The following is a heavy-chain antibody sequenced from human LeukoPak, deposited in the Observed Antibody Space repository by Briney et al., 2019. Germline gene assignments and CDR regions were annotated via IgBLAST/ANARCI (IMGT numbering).Heavy chain of an antibody. CDR2: INHSGST. CDR1: GGSFSGYY. D-gene: IGHD3-10*01. Sequence: SETLSLTCAVYGGSFSGYYWSWIRQPPGKGLEWIGEINHSGSTYYNPSLKSRITISVDTFRSQVSLKMRSVTAADTAVYYCARVLLWFGDFSVKAFDIWGQGTIVTVSS. J-gene: IGHJ3*02. CDR3: ARVLLWFGDFSVKAFDI. V-gene: IGHV4-34*01.